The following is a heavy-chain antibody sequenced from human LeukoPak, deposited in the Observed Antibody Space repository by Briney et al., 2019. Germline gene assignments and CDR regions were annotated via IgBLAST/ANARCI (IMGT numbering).Heavy chain of an antibody. J-gene: IGHJ2*01. D-gene: IGHD4-17*01. CDR3: AREDYDDDGWYFDL. Sequence: PGGYLRLSCAASGFSFRRHWMHWVRQAPGKGLVWVSRIKSDGTSTTYADSVKGRFTISRDNAKSTLYLQMTSLRVEDTAEYFCAREDYDDDGWYFDLWGRGTLVTVSS. CDR2: IKSDGTST. CDR1: GFSFRRHW. V-gene: IGHV3-74*01.